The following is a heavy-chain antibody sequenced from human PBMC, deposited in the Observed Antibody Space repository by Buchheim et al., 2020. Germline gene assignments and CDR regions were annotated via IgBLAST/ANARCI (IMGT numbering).Heavy chain of an antibody. Sequence: QVQLQQWGAGLLKPSETLSLTCAVYGGSFSGYYWSWIRQPPGKGLEWIGEINHSGSTNYNPSLKSRVTISVDTSKNQFSLKLSSVTAADTAVYYCARLGYCSSTSCRGWFDPWGQGTL. CDR2: INHSGST. CDR3: ARLGYCSSTSCRGWFDP. J-gene: IGHJ5*02. V-gene: IGHV4-34*01. D-gene: IGHD2-2*01. CDR1: GGSFSGYY.